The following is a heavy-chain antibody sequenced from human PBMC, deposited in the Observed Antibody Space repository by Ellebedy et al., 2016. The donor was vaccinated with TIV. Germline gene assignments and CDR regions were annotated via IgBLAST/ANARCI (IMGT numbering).Heavy chain of an antibody. CDR1: GGTFSSYA. J-gene: IGHJ6*02. Sequence: SVKVSXXASGGTFSSYAISWVRQAPGQGLEWMGGIIPIFGTANYAQKFQGRVTITADKSTSTAYMELSSLRSEDTAVYYCARGVTVTPRYYYGMDVWGQGTTVTVSS. D-gene: IGHD4-11*01. V-gene: IGHV1-69*06. CDR3: ARGVTVTPRYYYGMDV. CDR2: IIPIFGTA.